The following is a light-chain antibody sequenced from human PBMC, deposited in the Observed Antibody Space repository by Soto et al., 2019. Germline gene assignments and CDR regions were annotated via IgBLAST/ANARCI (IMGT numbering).Light chain of an antibody. CDR1: QSVSSN. CDR2: GAS. J-gene: IGKJ1*01. V-gene: IGKV3-20*01. Sequence: EIVLTQSPGTLSLSPGERATLSCRASQSVSSNLAWYQQKPGQAPRLLIYGASNRATGIPDGFSGSGSGTDFTLTISRLEPEDFAVYYCQQYGSSGTFGQGTKVDIK. CDR3: QQYGSSGT.